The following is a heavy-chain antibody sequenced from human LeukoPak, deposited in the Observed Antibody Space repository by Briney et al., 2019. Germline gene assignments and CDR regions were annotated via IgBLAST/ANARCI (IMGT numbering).Heavy chain of an antibody. V-gene: IGHV3-23*01. CDR1: GFTFSSYA. Sequence: GGSLRLSCAASGFTFSSYAMSWVRQAPGKGLEWVSAISGSGGSTYYADSVKGRFTISRDNSKNTLYLQMNSLRAEDTAVYYCAREADTAMVTGWYYFDYWGQGTLVTVSS. CDR3: AREADTAMVTGWYYFDY. J-gene: IGHJ4*02. D-gene: IGHD5-18*01. CDR2: ISGSGGST.